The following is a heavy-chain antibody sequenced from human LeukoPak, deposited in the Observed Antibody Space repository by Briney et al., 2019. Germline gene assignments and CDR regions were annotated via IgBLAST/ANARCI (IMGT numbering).Heavy chain of an antibody. Sequence: PGGSLRLSCAASGFTFSNYGMHWVRQAPGKGLEWVAFIWYDGSNRYYADSVKGRFTISRDNSENTLFLQMSSLRTEDTAVYYCAKDPLGFCTRATCRYLDSWGTGTLVTVSS. CDR2: IWYDGSNR. D-gene: IGHD2-8*01. CDR1: GFTFSNYG. CDR3: AKDPLGFCTRATCRYLDS. J-gene: IGHJ4*02. V-gene: IGHV3-30*02.